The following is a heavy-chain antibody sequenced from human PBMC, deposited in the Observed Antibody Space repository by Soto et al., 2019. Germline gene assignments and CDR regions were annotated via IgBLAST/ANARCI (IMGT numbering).Heavy chain of an antibody. V-gene: IGHV3-7*03. CDR1: GFMFGSYW. Sequence: GGSLRLSCTASGFMFGSYWMTWVRHVPGKGLQWVANIKQDGSEKYYVDSVKGRFTISRDNAKNSLYLQMNSLRAEDTAVYYCARLPVYYYDSSGPIYYGMDVWGQGTTVTVYS. CDR2: IKQDGSEK. CDR3: ARLPVYYYDSSGPIYYGMDV. D-gene: IGHD3-22*01. J-gene: IGHJ6*02.